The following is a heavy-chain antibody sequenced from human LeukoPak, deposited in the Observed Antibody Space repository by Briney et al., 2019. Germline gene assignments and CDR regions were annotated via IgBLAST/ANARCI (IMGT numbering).Heavy chain of an antibody. V-gene: IGHV3-30*18. CDR1: GFTFSSYG. Sequence: HAGGSLRLSCAASGFTFSSYGMHWVRQAPGKGLEWVAVISYDGSNKYYADSVKGRFTISRDNSKNTLYLQMNSLRAEDTAVYYCAKYILYHGAFDIWGQGTMVTVSS. CDR3: AKYILYHGAFDI. CDR2: ISYDGSNK. J-gene: IGHJ3*02. D-gene: IGHD2-15*01.